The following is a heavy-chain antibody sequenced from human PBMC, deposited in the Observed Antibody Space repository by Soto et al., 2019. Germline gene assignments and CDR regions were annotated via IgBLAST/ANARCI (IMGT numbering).Heavy chain of an antibody. CDR1: GGTFSSYA. Sequence: SVKVSCKASGGTFSSYAISWVRQAPGQGLEWMGGIIPIFGTANCAQKFQGRVTITADESTSTAYMELSSLRSEGTAVYYCARGGFKVTTSFDYWGQGTLVTVSS. V-gene: IGHV1-69*13. D-gene: IGHD4-4*01. J-gene: IGHJ4*02. CDR3: ARGGFKVTTSFDY. CDR2: IIPIFGTA.